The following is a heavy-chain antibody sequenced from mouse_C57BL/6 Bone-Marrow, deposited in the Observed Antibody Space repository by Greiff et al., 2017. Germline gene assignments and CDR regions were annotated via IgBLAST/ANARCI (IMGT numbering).Heavy chain of an antibody. V-gene: IGHV1-19*01. CDR1: GYTFTDYY. J-gene: IGHJ2*01. CDR3: ARSHYGSSYDY. CDR2: INPYNGGT. D-gene: IGHD1-1*01. Sequence: VQLKEPGPVLVKPGASVKMSCKASGYTFTDYYMNWVKQSHGKSLEWIGVINPYNGGTSYNQKFKGKATLTVDKSSSTAYMELNSLTSEDSAVYYCARSHYGSSYDYWGQGTTLTVSA.